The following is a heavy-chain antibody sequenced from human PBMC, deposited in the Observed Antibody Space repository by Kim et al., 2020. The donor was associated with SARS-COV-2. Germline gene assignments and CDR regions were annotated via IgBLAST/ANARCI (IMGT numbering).Heavy chain of an antibody. V-gene: IGHV3-48*03. CDR1: GFTFSSYE. D-gene: IGHD6-13*01. Sequence: GGSLRLSCAASGFTFSSYEMNWVRQAPGKGLEWVSYISSSGSTIYYADSVKGRFTISRDNAKNSLYLQMNSLRAEDTAVYYCARDRAGIAAAGNDAFDIWGPGTMVTVS. CDR2: ISSSGSTI. CDR3: ARDRAGIAAAGNDAFDI. J-gene: IGHJ3*02.